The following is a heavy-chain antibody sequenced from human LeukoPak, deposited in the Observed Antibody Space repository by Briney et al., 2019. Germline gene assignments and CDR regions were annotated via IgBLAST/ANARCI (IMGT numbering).Heavy chain of an antibody. Sequence: SVKVSCKASGGTFSSYAISWVRQAPGQGLEWTGRIIPILGIANYAQKFQGRVTITADKSTSTAYMELSSLRSEDTAVYYCARGREMGYDSSGYYVYWGQGTLVTVSS. V-gene: IGHV1-69*04. CDR3: ARGREMGYDSSGYYVY. J-gene: IGHJ4*02. D-gene: IGHD3-22*01. CDR2: IIPILGIA. CDR1: GGTFSSYA.